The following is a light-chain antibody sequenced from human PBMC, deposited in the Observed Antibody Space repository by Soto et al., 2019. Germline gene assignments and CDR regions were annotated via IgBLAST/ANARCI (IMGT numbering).Light chain of an antibody. CDR3: QQRSNWPPYT. Sequence: EIVLTQSPATLSLSPGERATLSFRSSQSVSTYLAWYQQKPGQAPRLLIYEASKRATGIPARFSGSGSGTDFTLTISSLEPEDSAFYYCQQRSNWPPYTFGQGTKVDI. CDR1: QSVSTY. J-gene: IGKJ2*01. V-gene: IGKV3-11*01. CDR2: EAS.